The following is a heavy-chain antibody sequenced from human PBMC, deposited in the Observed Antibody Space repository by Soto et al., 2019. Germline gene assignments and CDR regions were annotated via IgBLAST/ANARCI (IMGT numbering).Heavy chain of an antibody. D-gene: IGHD4-17*01. V-gene: IGHV3-53*01. CDR2: IYNGGAT. Sequence: EVQLVESGGNLIQPGGSLRLSCAASGFTVTNKYMTWVRQAPGKGLEWVSLIYNGGATSYADSVKGRFTISGDNSHDLLHLQVHSLRAEDTAVYYCPGVVYGDYGWYFDLWGRGTLVTVSS. CDR3: PGVVYGDYGWYFDL. CDR1: GFTVTNKY. J-gene: IGHJ2*01.